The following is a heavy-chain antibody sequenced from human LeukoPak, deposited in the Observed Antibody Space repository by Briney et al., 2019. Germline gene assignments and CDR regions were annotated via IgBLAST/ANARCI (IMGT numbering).Heavy chain of an antibody. CDR2: ISGSGGST. D-gene: IGHD4-23*01. Sequence: GGSLRLSCAASGFTFSSYAMSWVRQAPGKGLEWVSAISGSGGSTYYADSVKGRFTISRDNSKHTLYLQVNSLRAEDTAVYYCAREGSTVATYNWFDPWGQGTLVTVSS. V-gene: IGHV3-23*01. CDR3: AREGSTVATYNWFDP. J-gene: IGHJ5*02. CDR1: GFTFSSYA.